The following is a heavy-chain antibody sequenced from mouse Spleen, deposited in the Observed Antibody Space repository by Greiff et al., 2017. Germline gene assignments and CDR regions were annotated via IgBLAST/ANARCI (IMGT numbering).Heavy chain of an antibody. CDR3: ARDYRYDGAWYFDV. D-gene: IGHD2-14*01. CDR2: INYDGSRT. CDR1: GFTFSDYY. V-gene: IGHV5-16*01. Sequence: EVLLVESGGGLVQPGSSMKLSCTASGFTFSDYYMAWVRPVPEQGLEWVANINYDGSRTYYLDSLKSRFIISRDNAKNILYLQMSSLKSEDTATYYCARDYRYDGAWYFDVWGAGTTVTGAS. J-gene: IGHJ1*01.